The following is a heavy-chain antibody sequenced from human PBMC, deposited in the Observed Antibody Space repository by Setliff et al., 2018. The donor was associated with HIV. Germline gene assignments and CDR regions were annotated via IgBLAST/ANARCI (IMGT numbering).Heavy chain of an antibody. CDR1: GYTFTGYY. Sequence: ASVKVSCKTSGYTFTGYYMHWVRQAPGQGLEWMGWINPKSGGTKYAQKFQARVTMTRDTSISTAYMELSRLRSDDTAVYYCARGANSYDYGDYRVLVYWGQGSLVTVSS. J-gene: IGHJ4*02. D-gene: IGHD4-17*01. CDR2: INPKSGGT. V-gene: IGHV1-2*02. CDR3: ARGANSYDYGDYRVLVY.